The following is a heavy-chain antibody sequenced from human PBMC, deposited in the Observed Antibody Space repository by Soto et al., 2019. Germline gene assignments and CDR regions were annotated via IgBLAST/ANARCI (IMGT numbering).Heavy chain of an antibody. CDR2: FDPEDGET. J-gene: IGHJ5*02. CDR1: GYTLTELS. V-gene: IGHV1-24*01. Sequence: ASLKVSCKVSGYTLTELSMHWFRQAPGKGLEWMGGFDPEDGETIYAQKFQGRVTMTEDTSTDTAYMELSSLRSEDTAVYYCATEHTVTTWFDPWGQGTLVTVSS. D-gene: IGHD4-4*01. CDR3: ATEHTVTTWFDP.